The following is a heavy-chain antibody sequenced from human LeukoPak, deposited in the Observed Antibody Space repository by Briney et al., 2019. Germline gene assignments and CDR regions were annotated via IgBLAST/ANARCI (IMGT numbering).Heavy chain of an antibody. D-gene: IGHD3-10*02. J-gene: IGHJ6*04. CDR3: AELGITMIGGV. CDR2: ISWNSGSI. Sequence: GGSLRLSCAASGFTFDDYAMHWVRQAPGKGLEWASGISWNSGSIGYADSVKGRFTISRDNSKNSLYLQMNSLRAEDTAVYYCAELGITMIGGVWGKGTTVTISS. V-gene: IGHV3-9*01. CDR1: GFTFDDYA.